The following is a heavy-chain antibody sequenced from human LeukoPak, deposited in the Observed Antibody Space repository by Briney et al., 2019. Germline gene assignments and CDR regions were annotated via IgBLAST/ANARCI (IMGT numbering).Heavy chain of an antibody. J-gene: IGHJ6*02. V-gene: IGHV4-31*03. D-gene: IGHD3-10*01. Sequence: SQTLSLTCTVSGGSISSGGYYWSWIRQHPGKGLEWIGYIYYSGSTYYNPSLKSRVTISVDTSKNQFSLKLSSVTAADTAVYYCARDYYGSGSPDLGYYYYGMDVWGQGTTVTVSS. CDR2: IYYSGST. CDR3: ARDYYGSGSPDLGYYYYGMDV. CDR1: GGSISSGGYY.